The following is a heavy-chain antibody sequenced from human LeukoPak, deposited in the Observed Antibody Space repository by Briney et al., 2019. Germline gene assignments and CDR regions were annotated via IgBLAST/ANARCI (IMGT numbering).Heavy chain of an antibody. D-gene: IGHD3-22*01. CDR1: GFTFSSYS. J-gene: IGHJ4*02. CDR3: AKDRESYDSSALDY. V-gene: IGHV3-21*01. Sequence: GGSLRLSCAASGFTFSSYSMNWVRQAPGKGLEWVSSISSSSSYIYYADSVKGRFTISRDNAKNSLYLQMNSLRAEDTAVYYCAKDRESYDSSALDYWGQGTLVTVSS. CDR2: ISSSSSYI.